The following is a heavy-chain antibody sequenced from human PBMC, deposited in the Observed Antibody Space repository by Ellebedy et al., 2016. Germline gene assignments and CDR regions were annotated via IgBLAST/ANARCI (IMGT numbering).Heavy chain of an antibody. CDR1: GYTFTSYA. V-gene: IGHV1-3*01. CDR3: ARPEGTYCGGDCFSGDFNY. J-gene: IGHJ4*02. Sequence: ASVKVSCKASGYTFTSYAMHWVRQAPGQRLEWMGWINAGNGNTKYSQKFQGRVTITRDTSASTAYMELSSLRSEDTAVYYCARPEGTYCGGDCFSGDFNYWGQGTLVTVSS. D-gene: IGHD2-21*02. CDR2: INAGNGNT.